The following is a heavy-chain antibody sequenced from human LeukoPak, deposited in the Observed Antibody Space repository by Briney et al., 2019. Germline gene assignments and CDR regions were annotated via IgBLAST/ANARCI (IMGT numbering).Heavy chain of an antibody. V-gene: IGHV3-23*01. J-gene: IGHJ5*02. D-gene: IGHD6-13*01. CDR3: VRKGLSWSPRFDP. CDR1: GFTFSRSD. Sequence: GGSLRLSCAASGFTFSRSDMVWVRQAPGKGLEWVSIISASGGSTFYADSVRGRFTISRQNSDNVMYLQLNSLRAEDTALYHWVRKGLSWSPRFDPWGQGTLVTVSS. CDR2: ISASGGST.